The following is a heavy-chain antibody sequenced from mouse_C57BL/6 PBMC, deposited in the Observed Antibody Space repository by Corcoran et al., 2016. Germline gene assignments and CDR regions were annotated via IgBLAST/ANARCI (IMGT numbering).Heavy chain of an antibody. CDR2: INPYNGGT. V-gene: IGHV1-19*01. D-gene: IGHD1-1*01. CDR1: GYTFTDYY. Sequence: EVQPQQSGPVLVKPGASVKMSCKASGYTFTDYYMNWVKQSHGKSLEWIGVINPYNGGTSYNQKFKGKATLTVDKSSSTAYMELNSLTSEDSAVYYCARYYGSRGYFDVWGTGTTVTVSS. J-gene: IGHJ1*03. CDR3: ARYYGSRGYFDV.